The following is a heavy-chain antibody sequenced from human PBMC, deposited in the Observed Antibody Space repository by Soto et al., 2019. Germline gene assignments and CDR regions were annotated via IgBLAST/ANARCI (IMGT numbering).Heavy chain of an antibody. J-gene: IGHJ6*02. CDR3: ARPGSGYDVLTGQYFYYFHTVDA. D-gene: IGHD3-9*01. CDR1: GFLFNTYA. Sequence: PGGSLRLSCTASGFLFNTYAMHWVRQAPGKGLEWVAVISYDARNTYYTDSVKGRFTISRDNSKNALYLQMDSLRPEDTAVYYCARPGSGYDVLTGQYFYYFHTVDAWGQGTTVTVSS. CDR2: ISYDARNT. V-gene: IGHV3-30*04.